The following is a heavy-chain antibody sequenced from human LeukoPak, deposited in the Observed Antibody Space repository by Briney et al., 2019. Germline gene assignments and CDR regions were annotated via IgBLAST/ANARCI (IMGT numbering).Heavy chain of an antibody. V-gene: IGHV4-39*01. Sequence: SETLSLTCTVAGGSISGSSYYWGWLRPLQGKGLEWIGSIYYSGSTYYNPSLKSRVTISVDTSKNQFFLKLSSVTAADTAVYYCARNWDSDFDYWGQGTPVTVCS. J-gene: IGHJ4*02. CDR2: IYYSGST. CDR1: GGSISGSSYY. CDR3: ARNWDSDFDY. D-gene: IGHD7-27*01.